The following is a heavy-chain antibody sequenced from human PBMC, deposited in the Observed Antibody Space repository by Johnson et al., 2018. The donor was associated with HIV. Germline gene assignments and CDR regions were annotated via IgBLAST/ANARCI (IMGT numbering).Heavy chain of an antibody. V-gene: IGHV3-30*02. CDR3: ARDRRNYYDSSGYPDYDAFDI. D-gene: IGHD3-22*01. CDR2: IRYDGSNK. Sequence: QVQLVESGGGVVQPGGSLRLSCAASGFTFSSYGMHWVRQAPGKGLEWVAFIRYDGSNKYYADSVKGRFTISRDNSKNTLYLQMNSLRPEDTAVYYCARDRRNYYDSSGYPDYDAFDIWGQGTMVTVSS. J-gene: IGHJ3*02. CDR1: GFTFSSYG.